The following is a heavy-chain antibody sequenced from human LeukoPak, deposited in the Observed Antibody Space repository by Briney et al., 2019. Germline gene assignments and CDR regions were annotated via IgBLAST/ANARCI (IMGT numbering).Heavy chain of an antibody. CDR2: ISGSGGST. CDR1: GFTFSNYA. CDR3: AKFYSDFWSASDY. D-gene: IGHD3/OR15-3a*01. V-gene: IGHV3-23*01. J-gene: IGHJ4*02. Sequence: GGSLRLSCAASGFTFSNYAMSWVRQAPGKGLEWVSRISGSGGSTNYADSVKGRFTISRDNSKNTVYLQMNSLRAEDTAVYYCAKFYSDFWSASDYWGQGTLVTVSS.